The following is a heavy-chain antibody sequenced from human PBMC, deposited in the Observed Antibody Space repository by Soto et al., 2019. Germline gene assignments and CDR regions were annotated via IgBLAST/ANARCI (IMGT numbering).Heavy chain of an antibody. CDR2: IYDGGST. CDR3: ARGLSSDKGDY. J-gene: IGHJ4*02. D-gene: IGHD2-21*02. Sequence: QVQLQASGPGLVRPSQTLSLTCTVSGGYITSGPYSWSWIRQPPGEGLEWIGHIYDGGSTYNNPYLRSRVTMSLEPSKNQFSLNLTSVTASDTAVYYCARGLSSDKGDYWGQG. CDR1: GGYITSGPYS. V-gene: IGHV4-30-4*01.